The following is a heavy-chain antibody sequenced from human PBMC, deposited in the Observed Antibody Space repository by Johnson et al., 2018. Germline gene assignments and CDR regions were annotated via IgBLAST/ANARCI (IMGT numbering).Heavy chain of an antibody. CDR1: GYSFTDYY. Sequence: QVQLVQSGAEVKNPGASVKVSCKASGYSFTDYYIHWVRQAPGQGLEWMGRINPYSDYTHIAQRFQGRATLTSHSSISTIYMELSSLRSDDTALYYCVRAPRPRREFTKDVAFHPWGQGTLGTVSS. D-gene: IGHD2-8*01. CDR2: INPYSDYT. V-gene: IGHV1-2*02. CDR3: VRAPRPRREFTKDVAFHP. J-gene: IGHJ1*01.